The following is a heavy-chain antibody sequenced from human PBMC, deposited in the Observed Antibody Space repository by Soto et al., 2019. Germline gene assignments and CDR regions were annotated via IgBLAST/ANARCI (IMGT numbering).Heavy chain of an antibody. Sequence: SETLSLTCAVYGGSFSGYYWSWIRQSPGKGLEWIGEINHSGSTNYNPSLKSRVTISVDTSKNQFSLKLSSVTAADTAVYYCARGDTAMAAYYFDYWGQGTLVTAPQ. D-gene: IGHD5-18*01. CDR2: INHSGST. J-gene: IGHJ4*02. CDR1: GGSFSGYY. CDR3: ARGDTAMAAYYFDY. V-gene: IGHV4-34*01.